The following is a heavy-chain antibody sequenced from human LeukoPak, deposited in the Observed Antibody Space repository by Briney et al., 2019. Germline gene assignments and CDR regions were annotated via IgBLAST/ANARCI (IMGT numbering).Heavy chain of an antibody. CDR1: GGTFSSYA. V-gene: IGHV1-69*13. CDR2: IIPIFGTA. CDR3: ARLGYCSSTSCPIDY. D-gene: IGHD2-2*01. J-gene: IGHJ4*02. Sequence: ASVKVSCKASGGTFSSYAISWVRQAPGQGLEWMGGIIPIFGTANYAQKFQGRVTITADESTSTAYMELSSLRSEDTAVYYCARLGYCSSTSCPIDYWGQGTLVTVSS.